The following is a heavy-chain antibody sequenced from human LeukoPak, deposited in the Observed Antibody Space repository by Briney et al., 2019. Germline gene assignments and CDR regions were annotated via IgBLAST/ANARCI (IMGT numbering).Heavy chain of an antibody. CDR1: GYSFSKYW. J-gene: IGHJ4*02. D-gene: IGHD3-22*01. V-gene: IGHV5-51*01. Sequence: GESLKISCKGSGYSFSKYWITWVRQTPGKGLEWMGIIYPGDSDTRYSPSFQGQVTISVDKSISTAYLQWSSLKASGTAIYYCARHPPSYFDSSGFPFDYWGQGTLVTVSS. CDR2: IYPGDSDT. CDR3: ARHPPSYFDSSGFPFDY.